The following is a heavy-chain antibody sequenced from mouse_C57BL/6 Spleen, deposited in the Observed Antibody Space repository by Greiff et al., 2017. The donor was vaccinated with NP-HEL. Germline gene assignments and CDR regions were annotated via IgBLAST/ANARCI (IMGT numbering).Heavy chain of an antibody. V-gene: IGHV1-18*01. CDR2: INPNNGGT. CDR3: AREDGDDGHWYVDV. J-gene: IGHJ1*03. Sequence: EVQLQQSGPELVKPGASVKIPCKASGYTFTDYNMDWVKQSHGKSLEWIGDINPNNGGTIYNQKFKGKATLTVDKSSSTAYMELRSLTSEDTAVYDGAREDGDDGHWYVDVWGTGTTVTVSS. CDR1: GYTFTDYN. D-gene: IGHD2-2*01.